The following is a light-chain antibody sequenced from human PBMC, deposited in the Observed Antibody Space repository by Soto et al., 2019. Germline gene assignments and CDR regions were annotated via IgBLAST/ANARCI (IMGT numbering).Light chain of an antibody. J-gene: IGKJ1*01. CDR1: QFISTW. Sequence: DIQMTQSPSTLSASVGDRVTLTCRANQFISTWVAWFQQKPGKAPRLLIHEASALQSGVPSRFRGSGSGTEFTLSISSLQPDDFATYYCQFYNSYSWTFGQGTKVEI. V-gene: IGKV1-5*01. CDR2: EAS. CDR3: QFYNSYSWT.